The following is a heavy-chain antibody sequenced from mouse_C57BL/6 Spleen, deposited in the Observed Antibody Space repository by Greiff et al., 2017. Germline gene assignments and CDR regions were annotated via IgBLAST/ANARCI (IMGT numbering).Heavy chain of an antibody. Sequence: EVKLQESGPGLVKPSQSLSLTCSVTGYSITSGYYWNWIRQFPGNKLEWMGYISYDGSNNYNPSLKNRISITRDTSKNQFFLKLNSVTTEDTATYYCARDRRVFAYWGQGTLVTVSA. CDR2: ISYDGSN. CDR1: GYSITSGYY. CDR3: ARDRRVFAY. V-gene: IGHV3-6*01. J-gene: IGHJ3*01.